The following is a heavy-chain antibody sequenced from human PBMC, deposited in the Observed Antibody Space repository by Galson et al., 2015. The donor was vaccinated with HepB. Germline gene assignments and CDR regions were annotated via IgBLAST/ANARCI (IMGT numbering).Heavy chain of an antibody. V-gene: IGHV3-11*01. CDR3: ARDQGCSSTSCYTPGDY. CDR1: GFTFSDYY. CDR2: ISSSGITI. D-gene: IGHD2-2*02. J-gene: IGHJ4*02. Sequence: SLRLSCAASGFTFSDYYMSWIRQAPGKGLEWVSYISSSGITIYYADSVKGRFTISRDNAKNSLYLQMNSLRAEDTAVYYCARDQGCSSTSCYTPGDYWGQGTLVTVSS.